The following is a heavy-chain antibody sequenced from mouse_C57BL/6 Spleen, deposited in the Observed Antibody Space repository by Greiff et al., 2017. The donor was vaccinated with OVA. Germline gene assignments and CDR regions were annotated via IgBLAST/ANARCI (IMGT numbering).Heavy chain of an antibody. D-gene: IGHD4-1*01. Sequence: VKLMESGPGLVAPSQSLSITCTVSGFSLTSYAISWVRQPPGKGLEWLGVIWTGGGTNYNSALKSRLSISKDNSKSQVFLKMNSLQTDDTARYYCARTSNWDVYYFDYWGQGTTLTVSS. CDR2: IWTGGGT. CDR3: ARTSNWDVYYFDY. V-gene: IGHV2-9-1*01. J-gene: IGHJ2*01. CDR1: GFSLTSYA.